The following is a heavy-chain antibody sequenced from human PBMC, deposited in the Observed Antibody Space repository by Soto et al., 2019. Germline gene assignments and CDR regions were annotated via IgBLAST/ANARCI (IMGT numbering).Heavy chain of an antibody. V-gene: IGHV1-69*01. CDR3: ARGYRSGLADYYYYGMDV. CDR2: IIPIFGTA. J-gene: IGHJ6*02. Sequence: QVQLVQSGAEVKKPGSSVKVSCKASGGTFSSYAISWVRQAPGQGLEWMGEIIPIFGTANYAQKFQGRVTITADESTSTAYMELSSLRSEDTAVYYCARGYRSGLADYYYYGMDVWGQGTTVTVSS. CDR1: GGTFSSYA. D-gene: IGHD6-19*01.